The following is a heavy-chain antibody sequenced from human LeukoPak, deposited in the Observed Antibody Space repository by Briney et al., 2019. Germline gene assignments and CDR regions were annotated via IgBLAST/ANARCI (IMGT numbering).Heavy chain of an antibody. Sequence: SVKVSCKASGGTFSSYAISWVRQAPGQGLEWMGGIIPIFGTANYAQKFPGRVTITADESTSTAYMELSSLRYEDTAVYYCVRPHRITMIVPGYDGFDPWGQGTLVTVSS. J-gene: IGHJ5*02. D-gene: IGHD3-22*01. CDR1: GGTFSSYA. V-gene: IGHV1-69*01. CDR3: VRPHRITMIVPGYDGFDP. CDR2: IIPIFGTA.